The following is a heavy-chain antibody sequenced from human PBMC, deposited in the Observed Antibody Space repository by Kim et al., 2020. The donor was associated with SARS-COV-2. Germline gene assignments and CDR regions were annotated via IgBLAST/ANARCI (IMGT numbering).Heavy chain of an antibody. CDR1: GYTFTSYG. CDR2: ISAYNGNT. J-gene: IGHJ3*02. D-gene: IGHD3-16*02. V-gene: IGHV1-18*01. CDR3: ARDFYDYVWGCYRQAAFDI. Sequence: ASVKVSCKASGYTFTSYGISWVRQAPGQGLEWMGWISAYNGNTNYAQKLQGRVTMTTDTSTSTAYMELRILRSDDTAVYYCARDFYDYVWGCYRQAAFDIWGQGTMVTVSS.